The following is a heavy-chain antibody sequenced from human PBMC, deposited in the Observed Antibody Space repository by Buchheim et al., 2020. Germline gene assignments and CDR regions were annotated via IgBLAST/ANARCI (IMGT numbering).Heavy chain of an antibody. J-gene: IGHJ4*02. CDR2: IYYSGST. D-gene: IGHD3-22*01. V-gene: IGHV4-31*03. CDR1: GASIRSDNYY. CDR3: ARGRYYDISGFYYYFDY. Sequence: QVQLQESGPGLVKSSQTLSPTCTVSGASIRSDNYYWNWLRQHPGKGLEWIGYIYYSGSTYFNASLKSRLTFTIDTPKNQFSLRLTSVTAADTAVYYCARGRYYDISGFYYYFDYWGQGTL.